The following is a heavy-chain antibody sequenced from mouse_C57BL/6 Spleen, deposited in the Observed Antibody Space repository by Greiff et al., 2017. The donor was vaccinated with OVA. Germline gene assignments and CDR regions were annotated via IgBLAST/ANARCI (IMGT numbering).Heavy chain of an antibody. CDR2: IYPGDGDT. CDR3: AGTTVVADWYFDV. J-gene: IGHJ1*03. V-gene: IGHV1-80*01. CDR1: GYAFSSYW. D-gene: IGHD1-1*01. Sequence: VQLVESGAELVKPGASVKISCKASGYAFSSYWMNWVKQRPGQGLEWIGQIYPGDGDTTSNGKFKGKATLTADKSSSTAYMQLSSLTSEDSAVYFCAGTTVVADWYFDVWGTGTTVTVSS.